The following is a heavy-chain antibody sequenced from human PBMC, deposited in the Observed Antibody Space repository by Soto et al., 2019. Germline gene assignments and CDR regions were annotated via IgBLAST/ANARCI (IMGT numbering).Heavy chain of an antibody. V-gene: IGHV3-21*01. CDR3: ARDPDSSLDAGSDY. CDR2: ISSSSSYI. CDR1: GFTFSSYS. Sequence: EVQLVESGGGLVKPGGSLRLSCAASGFTFSSYSMNWVRQAPGKGLEWVSSISSSSSYIYYADSVKGRFTISRDNAKNSLYMHMNSLRAEDTAVYYCARDPDSSLDAGSDYWGQGTLVTVSS. J-gene: IGHJ4*02. D-gene: IGHD4-4*01.